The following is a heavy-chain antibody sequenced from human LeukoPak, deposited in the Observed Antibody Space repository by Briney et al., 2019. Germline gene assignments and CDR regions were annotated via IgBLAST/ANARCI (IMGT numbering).Heavy chain of an antibody. CDR3: AKDIQTWPRFPDY. D-gene: IGHD5-12*01. CDR1: GFTFSNYA. CDR2: ISDSGSTA. V-gene: IGHV3-23*01. J-gene: IGHJ4*02. Sequence: GSLRLSCGASGFTFSNYAMSWVRQAPGKGLEWVSGISDSGSTAFYADSVKGRFTSSRDNPKSTLYLQMNSLRAEDTAVYYCAKDIQTWPRFPDYWGQGTLATVSS.